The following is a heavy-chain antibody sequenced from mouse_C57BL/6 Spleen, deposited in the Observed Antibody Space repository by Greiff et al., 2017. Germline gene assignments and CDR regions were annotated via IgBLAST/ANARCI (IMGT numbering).Heavy chain of an antibody. D-gene: IGHD2-3*01. CDR2: ISYDGSN. CDR3: AREGEGYYWYFDV. Sequence: EVHLVASGPGLVKPSQSLSLTCSVTGYSITSGYYWNWIRQFPGNTLEWMGYISYDGSNNYNPSLKNRISITRDTSKNQLFLKLKSVTTYDTATYYCAREGEGYYWYFDVWGTGTTVTVSS. CDR1: GYSITSGYY. J-gene: IGHJ1*03. V-gene: IGHV3-6*01.